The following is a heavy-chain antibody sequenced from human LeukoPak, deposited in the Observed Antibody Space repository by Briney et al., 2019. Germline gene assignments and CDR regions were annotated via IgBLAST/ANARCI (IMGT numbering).Heavy chain of an antibody. D-gene: IGHD5-24*01. CDR1: GFTFSSYA. V-gene: IGHV3-30-3*02. CDR3: AKPQWLSGDHFDY. Sequence: GGSLRLSCAASGFTFSSYAMHWVRQAPGKGLEWVAVISYDGSNKYYADSVKGRFTISRDNSKNTLYLQMNSLRAEDTAVYYCAKPQWLSGDHFDYWGQGTLVTVSS. J-gene: IGHJ4*02. CDR2: ISYDGSNK.